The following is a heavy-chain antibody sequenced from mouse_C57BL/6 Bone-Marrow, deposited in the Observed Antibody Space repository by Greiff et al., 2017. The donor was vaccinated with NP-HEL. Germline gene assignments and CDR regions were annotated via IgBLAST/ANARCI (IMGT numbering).Heavy chain of an antibody. CDR1: GYSFTGYF. Sequence: VQLKESGPELVKPGDSVKISCKASGYSFTGYFMNWVMQSHGKSLEWIGRFNPYNGDTFYNQKFKGKATLTVDKSSSTAHMELRSLTSEDSAVYYCARGIYYYGSSQYYFDYWGQGTTLTVSS. D-gene: IGHD1-1*01. V-gene: IGHV1-20*01. J-gene: IGHJ2*01. CDR3: ARGIYYYGSSQYYFDY. CDR2: FNPYNGDT.